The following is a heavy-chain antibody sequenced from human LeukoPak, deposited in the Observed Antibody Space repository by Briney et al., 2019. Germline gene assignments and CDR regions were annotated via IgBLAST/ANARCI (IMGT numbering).Heavy chain of an antibody. CDR1: GGSFSGYY. CDR2: VNHSGST. D-gene: IGHD3-3*01. V-gene: IGHV4-34*01. J-gene: IGHJ4*02. CDR3: ARTYVLRFLSRRGYFDY. Sequence: SETLSLTCAVYGGSFSGYYWSWIRQPPGKGLEWIGEVNHSGSTNYNPSLKSRVTISVDTSKNQFSLKLSSVTVADTAVYHCARTYVLRFLSRRGYFDYWGQGTLVTVSS.